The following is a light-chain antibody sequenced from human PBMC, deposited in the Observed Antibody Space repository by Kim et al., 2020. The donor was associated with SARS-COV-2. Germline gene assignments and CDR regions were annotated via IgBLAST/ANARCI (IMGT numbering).Light chain of an antibody. J-gene: IGKJ2*03. CDR1: QNLSNQ. CDR3: QQSYIMPPYS. V-gene: IGKV1-39*01. CDR2: TAS. Sequence: ASVGDRVTITCRASQNLSNQSNWYPQKPGKAPKLLIYTASNLQSGVPSRFSGSGSGTDFTLTISTLQPEDFATYYCQQSYIMPPYSFGQGTNLEI.